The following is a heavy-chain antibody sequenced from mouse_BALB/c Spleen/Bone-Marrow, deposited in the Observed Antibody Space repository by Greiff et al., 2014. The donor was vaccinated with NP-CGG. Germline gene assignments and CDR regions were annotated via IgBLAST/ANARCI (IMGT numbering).Heavy chain of an antibody. CDR2: INPSTGYT. CDR3: ARPENYDAMDY. CDR1: GYTFTSYW. J-gene: IGHJ4*01. Sequence: QVQLQQSGAELAKPGASVNMSCKASGYTFTSYWMHWVKQRPGQGLEWIGYINPSTGYTEYNQKFKDKATLTADKSSSTAYMQLSSLTSEDSAVYYCARPENYDAMDYWGQGTSVTVSS. V-gene: IGHV1-7*01.